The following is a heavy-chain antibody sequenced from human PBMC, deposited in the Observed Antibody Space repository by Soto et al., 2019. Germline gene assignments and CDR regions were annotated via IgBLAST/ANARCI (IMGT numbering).Heavy chain of an antibody. CDR2: ISSSSDII. D-gene: IGHD6-19*01. CDR1: GFTFSNHD. V-gene: IGHV3-48*01. CDR3: AKEYRSGWYYFDY. Sequence: GGSLRLSCTASGFTFSNHDMNWVRQAPGKGLEWVSYISSSSDIIHYADSVKGRFTISRDNSKNTLYLQMNSLRAEDTAVYYCAKEYRSGWYYFDYWGQGTLVTVSS. J-gene: IGHJ4*02.